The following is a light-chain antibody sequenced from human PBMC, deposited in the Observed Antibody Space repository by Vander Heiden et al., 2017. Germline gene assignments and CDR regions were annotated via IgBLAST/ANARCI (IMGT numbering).Light chain of an antibody. CDR1: QSVSSN. V-gene: IGKV3-15*01. CDR3: QQYNNWPPFT. J-gene: IGKJ3*01. CDR2: GAS. Sequence: EIVMTQPPATLSVSPGERATLSCRASQSVSSNFAWYQQKPGQAPRLLIYGASTRATGIPARFSGSGSGTEFTLTISSLQSEDFAVYYCQQYNNWPPFTFGPGTKVDIK.